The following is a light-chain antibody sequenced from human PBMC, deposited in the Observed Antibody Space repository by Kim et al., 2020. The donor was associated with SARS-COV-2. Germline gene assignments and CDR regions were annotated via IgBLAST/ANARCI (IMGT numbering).Light chain of an antibody. CDR3: QQYGSSPRT. Sequence: EIVLTQSPGTLSLSPGERATLSCGASQSVSSGYLAWYQQKPGQAPRLLIYGASSRATGIPDRFSGSGSGTDFTLTISRLEPEDFAVYYCQQYGSSPRTFGQGTKLEI. J-gene: IGKJ2*01. CDR1: QSVSSGY. V-gene: IGKV3-20*01. CDR2: GAS.